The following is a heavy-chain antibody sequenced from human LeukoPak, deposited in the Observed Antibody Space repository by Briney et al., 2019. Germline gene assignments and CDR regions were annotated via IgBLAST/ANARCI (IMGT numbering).Heavy chain of an antibody. CDR2: ISYDGSNK. CDR1: GFTFSSYA. V-gene: IGHV3-30-3*01. J-gene: IGHJ6*02. D-gene: IGHD3-22*01. CDR3: ARESQVNYYYYGMDV. Sequence: GGSLRLSCAASGFTFSSYAMHWVRQAPGKGLEWVAVISYDGSNKYYADSVKGRFTISRDNSKNTLYLQMNSLRAEDTAVYYCARESQVNYYYYGMDVWGQGTTVTVS.